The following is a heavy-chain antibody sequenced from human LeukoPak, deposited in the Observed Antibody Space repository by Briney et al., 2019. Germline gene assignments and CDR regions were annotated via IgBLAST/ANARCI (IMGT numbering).Heavy chain of an antibody. D-gene: IGHD5-12*01. CDR3: ARTYSGYDFDY. V-gene: IGHV3-30*01. J-gene: IGHJ4*02. CDR2: ISYDGSNK. Sequence: PGRSLRLSCAASGFTFSSYAMHWVRQAPGKGLEWVAVISYDGSNKYYADSVKGRFTISRDNSKNTLYLQMNSLRAEDTAVYYCARTYSGYDFDYWGQGTLVTVSS. CDR1: GFTFSSYA.